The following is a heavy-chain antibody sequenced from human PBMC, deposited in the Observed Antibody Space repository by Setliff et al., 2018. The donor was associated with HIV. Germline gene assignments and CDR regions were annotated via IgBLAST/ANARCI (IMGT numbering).Heavy chain of an antibody. CDR1: GYMFSGFH. Sequence: GASVKVSCKASGYMFSGFHMHWVRQAPGQGLEWMGWINIRSGNTNYAQKFQGRVTMTTDTSTSTAYMELSSLRSEDTAMYYCARVSRSGWFFDWWGQGSLVTVSS. D-gene: IGHD6-19*01. J-gene: IGHJ4*02. CDR2: INIRSGNT. CDR3: ARVSRSGWFFDW. V-gene: IGHV1-18*04.